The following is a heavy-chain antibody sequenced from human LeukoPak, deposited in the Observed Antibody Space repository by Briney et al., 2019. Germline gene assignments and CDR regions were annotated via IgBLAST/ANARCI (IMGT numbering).Heavy chain of an antibody. CDR1: GGSISKSF. CDR3: ARGGSYFAY. J-gene: IGHJ4*02. V-gene: IGHV4-59*01. Sequence: SETLSLTCTVSGGSISKSFWTWIRQTPGKGLEWIGYIYYSGTTDRNQSPSLKSRATISLDTSKSQFSLKLTSVTAADTAVYYCARGGSYFAYWGQGTPVTVSS. D-gene: IGHD1-26*01. CDR2: IYYSGTT.